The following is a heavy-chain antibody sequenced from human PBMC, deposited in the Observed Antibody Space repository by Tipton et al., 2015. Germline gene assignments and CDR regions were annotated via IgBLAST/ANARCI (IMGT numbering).Heavy chain of an antibody. D-gene: IGHD3-22*01. V-gene: IGHV4-4*09. J-gene: IGHJ4*02. CDR1: GGSISRFY. CDR3: ARHDSTGFLLED. Sequence: TLSLTCTVSGGSISRFYWNWIRQPPGKGLEWIGYIHSTGNSAYNPSLQSRVTMSVDTPKNQFSLRLSSVTAADTAVYSCARHDSTGFLLEDWGQGTLVTVSS. CDR2: IHSTGNS.